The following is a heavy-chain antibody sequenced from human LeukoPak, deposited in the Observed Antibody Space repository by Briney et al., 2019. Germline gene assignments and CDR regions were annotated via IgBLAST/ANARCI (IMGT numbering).Heavy chain of an antibody. Sequence: GGSLRLSCAASGFTFSSCAMSWVRQAPGKGLEWVSAISGSGDSTYYGDSVKGRFTISRDNSKNTLYLQMNSLRAEDTAVYYCAKTRPLDSSSWSHGDYWGQGTLVTVSS. CDR2: ISGSGDST. J-gene: IGHJ4*02. D-gene: IGHD6-13*01. V-gene: IGHV3-23*01. CDR3: AKTRPLDSSSWSHGDY. CDR1: GFTFSSCA.